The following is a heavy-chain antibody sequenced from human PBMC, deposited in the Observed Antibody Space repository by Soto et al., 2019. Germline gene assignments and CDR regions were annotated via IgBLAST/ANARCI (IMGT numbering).Heavy chain of an antibody. CDR3: ARDAYLNGQSWYFDL. CDR1: GFTFSSYS. D-gene: IGHD1-1*01. J-gene: IGHJ2*01. V-gene: IGHV3-48*01. Sequence: EVQLVESGGGLVQPGGSLRLSCAASGFTFSSYSMNWVRQAPGKGLEWVSYISSSSSTIYYADSVKGRFTISRDNAKNSLYLQMNSLRAEDTAVYYCARDAYLNGQSWYFDLWGRGTLVTVSS. CDR2: ISSSSSTI.